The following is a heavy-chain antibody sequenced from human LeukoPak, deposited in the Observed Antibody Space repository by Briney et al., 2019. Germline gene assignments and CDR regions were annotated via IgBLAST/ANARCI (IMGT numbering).Heavy chain of an antibody. D-gene: IGHD3-3*01. J-gene: IGHJ4*02. V-gene: IGHV3-23*01. CDR3: ARDKTIFGVVNPFGY. CDR1: GFTFRSQA. Sequence: PGGSLRLSCAASGFTFRSQAMSWVRQAPAKGLDWVSGISGSGDSTYYADSVKGRFTISRDNSKNTLYLQMNSLRAEDTAVYYCARDKTIFGVVNPFGYWGQGTLVTVSS. CDR2: ISGSGDST.